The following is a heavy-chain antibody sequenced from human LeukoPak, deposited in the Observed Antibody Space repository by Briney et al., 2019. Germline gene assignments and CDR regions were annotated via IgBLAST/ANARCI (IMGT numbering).Heavy chain of an antibody. Sequence: GGSLRLSCAASGFTFSSYGMSWVRQAPGKGLEWVAVISYDGSNKYYADSVKGRFTISRDNSKNTLYLQMNSLRAEDTAVYYCAKETNIYYSGWFFDLWGRGTLVTVSS. CDR2: ISYDGSNK. D-gene: IGHD1-26*01. J-gene: IGHJ2*01. V-gene: IGHV3-30*18. CDR3: AKETNIYYSGWFFDL. CDR1: GFTFSSYG.